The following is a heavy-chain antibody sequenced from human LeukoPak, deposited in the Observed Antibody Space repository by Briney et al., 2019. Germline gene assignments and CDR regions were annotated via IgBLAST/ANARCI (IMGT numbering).Heavy chain of an antibody. CDR2: IKQDGSEK. CDR1: GFTFSSYA. J-gene: IGHJ4*02. Sequence: PGGSLRLSCAASGFTFSSYAMSWVRQAPGKGLEWVANIKQDGSEKYYVDSVKGRFTISRDNAKNSLYLQMNSLRAEDTAVYYCARVPGYYYVYFDYWGQGTLVTVSS. V-gene: IGHV3-7*01. D-gene: IGHD3-22*01. CDR3: ARVPGYYYVYFDY.